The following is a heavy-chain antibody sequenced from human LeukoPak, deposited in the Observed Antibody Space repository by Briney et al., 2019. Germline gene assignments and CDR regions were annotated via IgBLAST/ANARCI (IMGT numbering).Heavy chain of an antibody. Sequence: SETLSLTSIVSAGSISNSSYYWGWIRQPPAKRLERIGSTHYTGSAYHNPPPKSRATISVDTSKHQFSLKLTSVTAADTAVYYCARHWVVTPNYWGQGTLVTVSS. CDR1: AGSISNSSYY. D-gene: IGHD4-23*01. V-gene: IGHV4-39*01. CDR3: ARHWVVTPNY. J-gene: IGHJ4*02. CDR2: THYTGSA.